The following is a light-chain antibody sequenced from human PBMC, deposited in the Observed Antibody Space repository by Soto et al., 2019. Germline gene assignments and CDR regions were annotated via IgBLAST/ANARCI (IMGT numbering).Light chain of an antibody. V-gene: IGKV3-11*01. Sequence: DIVLTQSPATLSLSQEAIATLSCRASQSVSSYLAWYQQKPGQAPRLLIYDASNRATGIPARFSGSGSGTDFTLTISSLEPEDFAVYYCQQRSNGPPITFGQGTRLEIK. CDR1: QSVSSY. J-gene: IGKJ5*01. CDR3: QQRSNGPPIT. CDR2: DAS.